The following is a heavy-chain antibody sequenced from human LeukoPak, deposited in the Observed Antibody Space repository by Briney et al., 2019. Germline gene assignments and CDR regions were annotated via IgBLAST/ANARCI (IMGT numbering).Heavy chain of an antibody. V-gene: IGHV5-51*01. J-gene: IGHJ4*02. Sequence: GESLKISCKASGYSFTTYWIGWVRQMPGKGLEWMGIIYPGDSDTRYSPSFQGQVTISGDRSISAAYLQWSTLKASDTAMYYCARRSVGNTFDYWGQGTLVTVSS. CDR1: GYSFTTYW. CDR3: ARRSVGNTFDY. CDR2: IYPGDSDT. D-gene: IGHD2-15*01.